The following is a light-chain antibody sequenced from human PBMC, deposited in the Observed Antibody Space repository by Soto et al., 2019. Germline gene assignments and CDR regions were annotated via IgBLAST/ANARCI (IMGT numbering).Light chain of an antibody. CDR2: KAS. CDR1: QSISTW. V-gene: IGKV1-5*03. CDR3: QQYNTFWT. J-gene: IGKJ1*01. Sequence: DIQMTQSPSTLSASIGDRVTITCRASQSISTWLAWYQQKPGKAPKLLIYKASSLESGVPSRFRGSGSGTEFTLTISSLQPDDFANYYCQQYNTFWTFVQGTKVDI.